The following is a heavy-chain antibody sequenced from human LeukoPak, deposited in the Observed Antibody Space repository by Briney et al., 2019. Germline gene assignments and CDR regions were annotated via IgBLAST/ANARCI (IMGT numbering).Heavy chain of an antibody. J-gene: IGHJ5*02. V-gene: IGHV4-4*07. CDR2: IYTSGST. Sequence: SETLSLTCTVSGGSISSYDWSWIRQPAGEGLEWIGRIYTSGSTNYNPSLKSRVTMSGDTSKNQFSLKLSSVTAADRAVYYCARGNGGGWFDPWGQGTLVTVSS. D-gene: IGHD4-23*01. CDR1: GGSISSYD. CDR3: ARGNGGGWFDP.